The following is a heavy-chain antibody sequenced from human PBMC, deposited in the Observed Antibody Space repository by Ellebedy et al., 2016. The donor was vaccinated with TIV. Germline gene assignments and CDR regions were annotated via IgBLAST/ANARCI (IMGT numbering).Heavy chain of an antibody. D-gene: IGHD5/OR15-5a*01. Sequence: GESLKISCAASGFTFRSYWMCWVRHTPGKGLEWVANINQDGSDKYYLDSVKGRFTISRDNAKNSLYLQMNSLRAEDTAVYYCAIICLDAFCSWGQGALVTVSS. CDR1: GFTFRSYW. CDR2: INQDGSDK. V-gene: IGHV3-7*05. CDR3: AIICLDAFCS. J-gene: IGHJ5*02.